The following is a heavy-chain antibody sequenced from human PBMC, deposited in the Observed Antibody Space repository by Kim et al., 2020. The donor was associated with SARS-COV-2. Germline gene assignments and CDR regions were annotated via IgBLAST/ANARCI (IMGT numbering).Heavy chain of an antibody. CDR3: ARDLTGSIDY. Sequence: SHIDHESPVKGRFTISRDNSKNTLYLQLNSLRAEDTAVYYCARDLTGSIDYWGQGTLVTVSS. D-gene: IGHD1-1*01. J-gene: IGHJ4*02. CDR2: SHI. V-gene: IGHV3-33*01.